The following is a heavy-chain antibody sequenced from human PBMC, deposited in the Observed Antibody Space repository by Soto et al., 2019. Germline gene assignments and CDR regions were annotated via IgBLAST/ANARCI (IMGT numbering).Heavy chain of an antibody. Sequence: EVQLLESGGGVVQQGGSLRLSCVASGFNFKKFAMSWVRQAPGEGLEWVSGISCCGGSTSYADSVKGRFSIARDDSTNTLSLQMNNLRVEDTAQYYCAKADGEQWLLPHLDKWGQGTLVTVS. CDR2: ISCCGGST. D-gene: IGHD6-19*01. V-gene: IGHV3-23*01. CDR1: GFNFKKFA. J-gene: IGHJ4*02. CDR3: AKADGEQWLLPHLDK.